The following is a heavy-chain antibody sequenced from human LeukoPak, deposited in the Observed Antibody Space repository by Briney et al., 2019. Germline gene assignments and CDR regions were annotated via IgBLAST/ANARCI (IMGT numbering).Heavy chain of an antibody. V-gene: IGHV1-18*01. J-gene: IGHJ4*02. CDR2: ISGNNDNP. CDR1: GYTFSNFG. D-gene: IGHD2-2*01. CDR3: ARDGTSTDDY. Sequence: ASVKVSCKTSGYTFSNFGINWVRQAPGQGLEWMGWISGNNDNPNYGQKFQGRFTVTTDSSTSTAYMELRNVRFDDTAVYYCARDGTSTDDYWGQGTLVTVSS.